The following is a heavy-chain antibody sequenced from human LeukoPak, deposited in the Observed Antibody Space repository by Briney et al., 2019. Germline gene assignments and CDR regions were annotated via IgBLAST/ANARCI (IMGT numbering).Heavy chain of an antibody. Sequence: SETLSLTCAVYGGSISSYYWSWIRQPPGKGLEWIGYIYYSGSTNYNPSLKSRVTISVDTSKNQFSLKLSSVTAADTAVYYCARSPVVGYSYGPGSYNWFDPWGQGTLVTVSS. CDR3: ARSPVVGYSYGPGSYNWFDP. V-gene: IGHV4-59*01. D-gene: IGHD5-18*01. CDR2: IYYSGST. J-gene: IGHJ5*02. CDR1: GGSISSYY.